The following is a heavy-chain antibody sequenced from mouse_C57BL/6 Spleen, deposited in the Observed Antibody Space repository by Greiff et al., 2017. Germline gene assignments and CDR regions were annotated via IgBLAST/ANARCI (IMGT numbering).Heavy chain of an antibody. J-gene: IGHJ2*01. Sequence: QVQLQQPGAELVKPGASVKMSCKASGYTFTSYWITWVKQRPGQGLEWIGDSYPGSGSTNYNEKFKSKATLTVDTSSSTAYMQLSSLTSEDSAVYYCARRGYGNYDFDYWGQGTTLTVSS. V-gene: IGHV1-55*01. CDR3: ARRGYGNYDFDY. CDR2: SYPGSGST. D-gene: IGHD2-1*01. CDR1: GYTFTSYW.